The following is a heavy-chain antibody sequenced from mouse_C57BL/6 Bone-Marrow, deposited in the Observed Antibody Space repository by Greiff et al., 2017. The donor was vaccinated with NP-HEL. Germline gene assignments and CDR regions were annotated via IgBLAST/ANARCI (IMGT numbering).Heavy chain of an antibody. V-gene: IGHV1-55*01. Sequence: QVQLQQPGAELVEPGASVKMSCKASGYTFTSYWITWVKQRPGQGLEWIGDIYPGSGSTNYNEKFKSKATLTVDTSSSTAYMQLSSLTSEDSAVYYCARSPYDGYYAWFAYWGQGTLVTVSA. CDR2: IYPGSGST. CDR3: ARSPYDGYYAWFAY. CDR1: GYTFTSYW. D-gene: IGHD2-3*01. J-gene: IGHJ3*01.